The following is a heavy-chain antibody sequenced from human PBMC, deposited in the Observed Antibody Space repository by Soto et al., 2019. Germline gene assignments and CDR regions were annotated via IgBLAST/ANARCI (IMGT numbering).Heavy chain of an antibody. CDR2: IGTAGDP. J-gene: IGHJ3*02. V-gene: IGHV3-13*05. CDR3: ARGGTGDTADDVIDI. Sequence: GGSLRLSCAASGFTFSSYDMHWVRQATGKGLEWVSSIGTAGDPYYPGSVKGRFTISRENAKNSLYLQMNSLRAGDTAVSDCARGGTGDTADDVIDIWGQGTMVTVSS. D-gene: IGHD7-27*01. CDR1: GFTFSSYD.